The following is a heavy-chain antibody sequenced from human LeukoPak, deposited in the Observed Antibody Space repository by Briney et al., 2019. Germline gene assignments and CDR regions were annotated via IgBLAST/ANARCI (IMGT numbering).Heavy chain of an antibody. CDR3: VREAATDYYDSSGYYRQTEVFDA. Sequence: PSETLSLTCTVSGGSISIYYWSWIRQPPGKGLEWIGYTYNSGSTNYNPSLKSRVTISVDTSKNQFSLKLRSVTAADTAVYYCVREAATDYYDSSGYYRQTEVFDAWGQGTMVTVSS. V-gene: IGHV4-59*01. CDR1: GGSISIYY. CDR2: TYNSGST. J-gene: IGHJ3*01. D-gene: IGHD3-22*01.